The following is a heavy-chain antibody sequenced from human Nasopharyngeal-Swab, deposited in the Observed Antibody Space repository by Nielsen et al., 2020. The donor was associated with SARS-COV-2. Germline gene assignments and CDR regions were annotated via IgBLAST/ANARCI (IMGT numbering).Heavy chain of an antibody. Sequence: SSVKVSCKDSGGTFSSYAISWVRQAPGQGLEWMGGIIIIFGTANYAQKFQGRVTITADDSTSTAYMELSSLRSEDTAVYYCARPAIAEPYYYFYGMDVWGQGTTVTVS. CDR3: ARPAIAEPYYYFYGMDV. J-gene: IGHJ6*02. CDR1: GGTFSSYA. D-gene: IGHD2-21*01. CDR2: IIIIFGTA. V-gene: IGHV1-69*13.